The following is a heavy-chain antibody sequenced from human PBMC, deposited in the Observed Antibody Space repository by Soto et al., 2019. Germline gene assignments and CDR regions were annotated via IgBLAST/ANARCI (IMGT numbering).Heavy chain of an antibody. D-gene: IGHD4-17*01. CDR2: IYYSGST. CDR1: VGSISSYY. Sequence: SESLSLTCTVSVGSISSYYWSWIRQPPGKGLEWIGYIYYSGSTNYNPSLKSRVTISVDTSKNQFSLKLSSVTAADTAVYYCARDRYGDSDYWGQGTLVTVSS. CDR3: ARDRYGDSDY. V-gene: IGHV4-59*01. J-gene: IGHJ4*02.